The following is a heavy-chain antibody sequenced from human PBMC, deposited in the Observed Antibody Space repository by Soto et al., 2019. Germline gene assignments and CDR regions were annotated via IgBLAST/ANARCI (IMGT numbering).Heavy chain of an antibody. CDR1: GGTFSSYA. CDR2: IIPIFGTA. J-gene: IGHJ4*02. Sequence: QVQLVQSGAEVKKPGSSVKVSCKASGGTFSSYAISWVRQAPGQGLEWMGGIIPIFGTANYAQKFQVRVTITADESTSTAYMQLISLRSEDTAVYYCARSSGWALLFDYWGQGTLVTGSS. V-gene: IGHV1-69*01. CDR3: ARSSGWALLFDY. D-gene: IGHD6-19*01.